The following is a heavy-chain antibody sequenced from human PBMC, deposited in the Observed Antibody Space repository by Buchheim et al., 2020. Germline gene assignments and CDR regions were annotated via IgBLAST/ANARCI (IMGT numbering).Heavy chain of an antibody. Sequence: QVQLVESGGGVVQPGGSLRLSCVASGFTFNRYGMHWVRQAPGKGLEWVAIISSDGTTKSYADSLKGRFNISRDNSNNTMHLQMNSLRAEDTGVYHCVTDPPLDAKDQMDVWGKGIT. V-gene: IGHV3-33*01. CDR3: VTDPPLDAKDQMDV. CDR1: GFTFNRYG. CDR2: ISSDGTTK. J-gene: IGHJ6*03.